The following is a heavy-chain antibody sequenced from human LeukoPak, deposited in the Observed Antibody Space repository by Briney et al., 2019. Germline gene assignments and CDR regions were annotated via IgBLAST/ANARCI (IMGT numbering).Heavy chain of an antibody. CDR2: ISAYNGNT. V-gene: IGHV1-18*01. Sequence: ASVKVSCKASGYTFTSYGISWVRQAPGQGLEWMGWISAYNGNTNYAQKLQGRVTMTTDTSTSTAYMELRSLRSDDTAVYYCARALDIVVVPADNWFDPWGQGTLATVSS. CDR3: ARALDIVVVPADNWFDP. CDR1: GYTFTSYG. J-gene: IGHJ5*02. D-gene: IGHD2-2*03.